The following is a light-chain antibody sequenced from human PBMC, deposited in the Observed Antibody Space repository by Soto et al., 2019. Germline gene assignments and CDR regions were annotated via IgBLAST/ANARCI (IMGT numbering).Light chain of an antibody. CDR2: DAS. CDR1: QSVSSY. Sequence: EIVLTQSPATLSLSPGERATLSCRASQSVSSYLAWYQQKPGQAPRLLIYDASNRATGIPARFSGSGFGTDFTLTISSLEPEDFAVYYCQQRSNWRITFGQGTRLEIK. V-gene: IGKV3-11*01. CDR3: QQRSNWRIT. J-gene: IGKJ5*01.